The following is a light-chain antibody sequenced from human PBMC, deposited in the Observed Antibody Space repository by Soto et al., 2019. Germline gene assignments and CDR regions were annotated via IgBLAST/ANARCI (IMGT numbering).Light chain of an antibody. Sequence: EIVLTQSPGNLFVSPGESATLSCRASQSVGRKYLAWFKNPTGQAPRLVIYDASNRATGVPDRLSGSGSGTDFTLTISRLEPEDFAVDYGQQYGSSPPTFGPGTKVDI. J-gene: IGKJ3*01. V-gene: IGKV3-20*01. CDR3: QQYGSSPPT. CDR1: QSVGRKY. CDR2: DAS.